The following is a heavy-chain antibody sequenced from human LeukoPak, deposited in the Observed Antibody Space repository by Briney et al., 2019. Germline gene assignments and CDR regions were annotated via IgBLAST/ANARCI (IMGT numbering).Heavy chain of an antibody. CDR1: GSSITSHY. J-gene: IGHJ4*02. V-gene: IGHV4-59*11. Sequence: SETLSLTCTVSGSSITSHYWSWIRQSPAKGLEFIGYIQDSGGTNYNPSLKSRVAMSLDTSDTSEIQFSLKLRSVTAADAAVYYCARGRGYGYGIDYWGQGTLVTVSS. D-gene: IGHD5-18*01. CDR2: IQDSGGT. CDR3: ARGRGYGYGIDY.